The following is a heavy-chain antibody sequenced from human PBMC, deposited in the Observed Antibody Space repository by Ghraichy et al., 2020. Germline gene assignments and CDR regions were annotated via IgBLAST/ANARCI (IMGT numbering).Heavy chain of an antibody. Sequence: SETLSLTCTVSGGSISSSSYYWAWIRQPPGKGLEWIGSTYYSGSTYYNPPLKSRVTMSVHTSKNQFSLKLTPVTAADTALYYCAGSFGSYAWVRFDNWGQETLVTFSS. J-gene: IGHJ4*02. CDR2: TYYSGST. CDR1: GGSISSSSYY. D-gene: IGHD3-10*01. V-gene: IGHV4-39*01. CDR3: AGSFGSYAWVRFDN.